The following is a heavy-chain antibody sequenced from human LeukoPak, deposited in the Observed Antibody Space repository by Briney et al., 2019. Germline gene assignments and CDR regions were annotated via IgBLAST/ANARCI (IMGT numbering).Heavy chain of an antibody. Sequence: SDTLSLTCTVSGGSISRSSYYWGWIRKPPGQGLEWIGSIYYSGSTYYNPSLKSRVTISVDTSKNQFSLKLSSVTAADTAVYYCARPREYYYGSGSSTNWFDPWGQGTLVTVSS. D-gene: IGHD3-10*01. J-gene: IGHJ5*02. CDR2: IYYSGST. CDR1: GGSISRSSYY. CDR3: ARPREYYYGSGSSTNWFDP. V-gene: IGHV4-39*01.